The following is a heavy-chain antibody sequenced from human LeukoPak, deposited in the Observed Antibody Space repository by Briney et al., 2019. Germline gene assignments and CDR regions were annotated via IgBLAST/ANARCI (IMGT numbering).Heavy chain of an antibody. D-gene: IGHD4-17*01. CDR2: INPNSGGT. J-gene: IGHJ4*02. CDR3: ARDPDYGVAFDY. V-gene: IGHV1-2*02. Sequence: ASVKVSCKASGYTFTGCYMHWVRQAPGQGLEWMGWINPNSGGTNYAQKFQGRVTMTRDTSISTAYMELSRLRSDDTAVYYCARDPDYGVAFDYWGQGTLVTVSS. CDR1: GYTFTGCY.